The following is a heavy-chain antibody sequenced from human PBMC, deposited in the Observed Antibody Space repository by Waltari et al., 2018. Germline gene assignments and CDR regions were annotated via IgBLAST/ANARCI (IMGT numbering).Heavy chain of an antibody. V-gene: IGHV3-23*01. J-gene: IGHJ4*02. D-gene: IGHD3-10*01. CDR2: ISSSAVKT. Sequence: VLQVPGNEPEWGSGISSSAVKTYSGDAGRGRFTISRDNSKNTLFLQLNSLRDEDTAMYFCAKGMVSHGSGNYFESWGQGTLVTVSS. CDR3: AKGMVSHGSGNYFES.